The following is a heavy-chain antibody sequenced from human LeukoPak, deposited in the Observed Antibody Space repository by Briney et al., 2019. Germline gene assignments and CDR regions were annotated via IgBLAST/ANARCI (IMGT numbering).Heavy chain of an antibody. J-gene: IGHJ4*02. V-gene: IGHV3-30*02. D-gene: IGHD1-20*01. CDR2: IRYDGSNK. CDR3: ARDPYNWNDVGYFDY. CDR1: GFTFSSYG. Sequence: QSGGSLRLSCAASGFTFSSYGMHWVRQAPGKGLEWVAFIRYDGSNKYYADSVKGRFTISRDNSKNTLYLQMNSLRAEDTAVYYCARDPYNWNDVGYFDYWGQGTLVTVSS.